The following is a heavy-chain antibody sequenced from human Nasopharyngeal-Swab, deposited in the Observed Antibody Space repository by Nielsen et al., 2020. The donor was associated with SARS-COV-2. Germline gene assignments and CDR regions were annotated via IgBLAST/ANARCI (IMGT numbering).Heavy chain of an antibody. CDR1: GGSVSSGSYY. Sequence: SETLSLTCTVSGGSVSSGSYYWSWIRQPPGKGLERIGYIYYSGSTNYNPSLKSRVTISVDTSKNQFSLKLSSVTAADTAVYYCARVSNVEYSSMTYYYYGMDVWGQGTTVTVSS. V-gene: IGHV4-61*01. CDR3: ARVSNVEYSSMTYYYYGMDV. J-gene: IGHJ6*02. D-gene: IGHD6-6*01. CDR2: IYYSGST.